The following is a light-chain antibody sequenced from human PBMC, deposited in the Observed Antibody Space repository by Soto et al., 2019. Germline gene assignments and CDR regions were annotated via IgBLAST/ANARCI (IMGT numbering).Light chain of an antibody. CDR1: HSVSSSY. J-gene: IGKJ2*01. CDR3: QQYRSTPPYT. CDR2: GAS. Sequence: EIVLTQSPGTLSLSPGERATLSCRASHSVSSSYLAWYQQKPGQAPRLLIYGASSRATGIPDRFSGSGSGTDFTLTISRLEAEDFAVYYCQQYRSTPPYTFGQGTKLEIK. V-gene: IGKV3-20*01.